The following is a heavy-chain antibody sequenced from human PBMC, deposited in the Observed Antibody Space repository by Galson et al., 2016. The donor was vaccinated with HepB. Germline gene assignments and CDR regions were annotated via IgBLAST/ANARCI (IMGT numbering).Heavy chain of an antibody. D-gene: IGHD2/OR15-2a*01. CDR3: ARPFLTGAKLYFHH. V-gene: IGHV4-59*08. Sequence: SETLSLTCTVSGGSISGYYWSWIRQPPGKGLEWIGYIYYSGTDHYNPSLKSRVTISVDTSKNQFSLRLTSVTAADTAVYYCARPFLTGAKLYFHHWGQGTLVTVSS. CDR2: IYYSGTD. CDR1: GGSISGYY. J-gene: IGHJ1*01.